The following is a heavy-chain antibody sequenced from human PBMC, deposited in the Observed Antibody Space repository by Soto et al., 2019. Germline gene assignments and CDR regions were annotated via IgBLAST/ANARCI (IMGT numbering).Heavy chain of an antibody. D-gene: IGHD2-15*01. J-gene: IGHJ6*02. CDR1: GFSITNAW. V-gene: IGHV3-15*07. Sequence: EVQLVESGGGLVKPGGSLRLSCVASGFSITNAWMNWVRQAPGKGLEWVGRIKRKIDGETTDYAAPVKGRFTISRDDSKNMLYLQMNSLKADEKVLYYCTPGSVEGVWGQGTTVTVSS. CDR2: IKRKIDGETT. CDR3: TPGSVEGV.